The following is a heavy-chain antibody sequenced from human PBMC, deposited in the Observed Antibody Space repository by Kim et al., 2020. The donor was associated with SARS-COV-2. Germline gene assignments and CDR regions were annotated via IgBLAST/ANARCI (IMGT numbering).Heavy chain of an antibody. V-gene: IGHV3-23*01. D-gene: IGHD3-22*01. CDR1: GFTFSSYA. CDR2: ISGSGGST. Sequence: GGSLRLSCAASGFTFSSYAMTWVRQAPGKGLEWVSAISGSGGSTYYADSVKGRFTISRDNSKNTLYLQMNSLRAEDTAVYYCAKVSDHDSLSRLDYWGQGTLVTVSS. J-gene: IGHJ4*02. CDR3: AKVSDHDSLSRLDY.